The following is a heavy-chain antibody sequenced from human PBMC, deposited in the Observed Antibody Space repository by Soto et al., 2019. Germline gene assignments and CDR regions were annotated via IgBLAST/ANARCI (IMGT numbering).Heavy chain of an antibody. CDR2: ISGSGGST. J-gene: IGHJ6*02. V-gene: IGHV3-23*01. CDR1: GFTFSSYA. CDR3: AKGQRITIFGVVRGGMDV. D-gene: IGHD3-3*01. Sequence: HPGGSLRLSCAASGFTFSSYAMSWVRQAPGKGLEWVSAISGSGGSTYYADSVKGRFTISRDNSKNTLYLQMNSLRAEDTAVYYCAKGQRITIFGVVRGGMDVWGQGTTVTVSS.